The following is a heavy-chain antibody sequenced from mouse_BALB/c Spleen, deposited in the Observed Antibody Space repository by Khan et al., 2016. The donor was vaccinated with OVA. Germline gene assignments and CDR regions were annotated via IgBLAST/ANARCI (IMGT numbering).Heavy chain of an antibody. J-gene: IGHJ2*01. CDR2: IYPGDGDT. V-gene: IGHV1-87*01. D-gene: IGHD2-14*01. CDR3: ARWGTYRCDVPDC. CDR1: GYTFTSYW. Sequence: QVQLQQSGAELARPGASVKLSCKASGYTFTSYWMQWVKQSPGQGLEWIGAIYPGDGDTRYTQKFKGKATFTADKSSSTAYLQLSSLTSEDSAVYYCARWGTYRCDVPDCWGQGTTLTVSS.